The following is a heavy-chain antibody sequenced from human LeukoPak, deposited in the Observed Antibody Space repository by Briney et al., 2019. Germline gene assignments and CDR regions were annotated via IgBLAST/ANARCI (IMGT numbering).Heavy chain of an antibody. CDR1: GGTFSNYA. CDR3: AREPMVTTYALDV. V-gene: IGHV1-69*04. J-gene: IGHJ6*02. CDR2: IIPILGIA. D-gene: IGHD4-17*01. Sequence: ASVKVSCKASGGTFSNYAINWVRQAPGQGLEWMGRIIPILGIANYAQKLQDRVTITADKSKTTAYMELSSLRSEDTAVYYCAREPMVTTYALDVWGQGTTGTVSS.